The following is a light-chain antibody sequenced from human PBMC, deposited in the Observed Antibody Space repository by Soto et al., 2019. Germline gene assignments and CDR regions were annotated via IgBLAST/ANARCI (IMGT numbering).Light chain of an antibody. CDR3: LQHSSYPWT. V-gene: IGKV1-17*01. J-gene: IGKJ1*01. CDR2: AAS. CDR1: QGIRKD. Sequence: DIQMTQSPSSLSASVGDRVTITCRASQGIRKDLGWYQQKPGKAPKGLIFAASSLQSGVPSRFSGSGSGTEFTLTISSLQPEDSATYCCLQHSSYPWTFGKGNKVEIK.